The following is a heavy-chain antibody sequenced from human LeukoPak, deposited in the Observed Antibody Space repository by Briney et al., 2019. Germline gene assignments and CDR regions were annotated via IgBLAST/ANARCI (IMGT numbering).Heavy chain of an antibody. Sequence: QPGGSLRLSCAASGYTFSSYWMHWVRQAPGKGLVWVSRINSDGSSTSYADSVKGRFTISRDNAKNALYLQMNSLRAEDTAVYYFARDLLGNSGSYLRHPNGPPFDYWGQGTLVTVSS. CDR3: ARDLLGNSGSYLRHPNGPPFDY. CDR1: GYTFSSYW. D-gene: IGHD1-26*01. V-gene: IGHV3-74*01. J-gene: IGHJ4*02. CDR2: INSDGSST.